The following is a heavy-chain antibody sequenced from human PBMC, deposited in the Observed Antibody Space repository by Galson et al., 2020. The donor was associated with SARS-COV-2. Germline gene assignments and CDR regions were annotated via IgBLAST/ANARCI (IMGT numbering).Heavy chain of an antibody. CDR3: AKGYYDILTGYSAH. V-gene: IGHV3-9*01. CDR2: ISWNSGSI. D-gene: IGHD3-9*01. Sequence: SLKISCAASGFTFDDYAMHWVRQAPGKGLEWVSGISWNSGSIGYADSVKGRFTISRDNAKNSLYLQMNSLRAEDTALYYCAKGYYDILTGYSAHWGQGTLVTVSS. J-gene: IGHJ4*02. CDR1: GFTFDDYA.